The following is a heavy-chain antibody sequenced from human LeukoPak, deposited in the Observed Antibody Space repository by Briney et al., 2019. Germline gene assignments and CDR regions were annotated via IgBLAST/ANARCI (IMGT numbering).Heavy chain of an antibody. CDR1: GGSISSYY. D-gene: IGHD3-22*01. Sequence: SETLSLTCTVSGGSISSYYWSWIRQPPGKGLEWVGYIYYSGSTNYNPSLKSRVTISVDTSKNQFSLKLSSVTAADTAVYYCARVQGREYYDSGGTPKGWFDPWGQGTLVTVSS. J-gene: IGHJ5*02. CDR2: IYYSGST. V-gene: IGHV4-59*01. CDR3: ARVQGREYYDSGGTPKGWFDP.